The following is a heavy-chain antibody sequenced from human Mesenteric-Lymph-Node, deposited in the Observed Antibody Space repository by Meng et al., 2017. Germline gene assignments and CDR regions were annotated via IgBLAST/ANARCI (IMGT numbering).Heavy chain of an antibody. CDR3: ARDPNYYDSSGYAWRASYYYYGMDV. Sequence: SVKVSCKASGGTFSSYAISWVRQAPGQGLEWMGGIIPIFGTANYAQKFQGRVTITADKSTSTAYMELSSLRSEDTAVYYCARDPNYYDSSGYAWRASYYYYGMDVWGQGTTVTVSS. CDR1: GGTFSSYA. D-gene: IGHD3-22*01. J-gene: IGHJ6*02. V-gene: IGHV1-69*06. CDR2: IIPIFGTA.